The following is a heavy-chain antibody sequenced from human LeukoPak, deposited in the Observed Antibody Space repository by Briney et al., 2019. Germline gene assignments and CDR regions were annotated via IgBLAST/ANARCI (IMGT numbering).Heavy chain of an antibody. CDR2: IYSGGST. Sequence: GGSLRLSCAASGFTLSSNYISWVRQAPAKGLEWVSVIYSGGSTYYADSVKGRFTISRDNSKNTLYLQMNSLRAEDTAVYYCARVRGSPYYYYYMDVWGKGTTVTVSS. D-gene: IGHD3-10*01. V-gene: IGHV3-53*01. J-gene: IGHJ6*03. CDR1: GFTLSSNY. CDR3: ARVRGSPYYYYYMDV.